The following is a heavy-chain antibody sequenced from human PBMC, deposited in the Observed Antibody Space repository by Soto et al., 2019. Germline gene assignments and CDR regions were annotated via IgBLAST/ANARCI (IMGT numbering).Heavy chain of an antibody. Sequence: PSETLSLTCAVSGGSISSSNWWSWVRQPPGKGLEWIGEIYHSGSTNYNPSLKSRVTISVDKSKNQFSLKLSSVTAADTAVYYCARDLRHFDYGMHVWGQGTTVTGSS. CDR2: IYHSGST. D-gene: IGHD3-9*01. V-gene: IGHV4-4*02. J-gene: IGHJ6*02. CDR3: ARDLRHFDYGMHV. CDR1: GGSISSSNW.